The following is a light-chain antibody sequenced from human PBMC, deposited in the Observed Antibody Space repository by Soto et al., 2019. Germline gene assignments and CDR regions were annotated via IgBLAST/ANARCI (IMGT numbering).Light chain of an antibody. V-gene: IGKV3-15*01. J-gene: IGKJ1*01. CDR1: QSISSN. CDR2: DAS. Sequence: EIVMTQSPATLSVSPGERATLSCRASQSISSNLAWYQQKPGQGPRLLIYDASTRATGIPARFSGSGSGTDFTLTISSLQSEDFAVYYWQQYNNWLKWTFGQGTKVEIK. CDR3: QQYNNWLKWT.